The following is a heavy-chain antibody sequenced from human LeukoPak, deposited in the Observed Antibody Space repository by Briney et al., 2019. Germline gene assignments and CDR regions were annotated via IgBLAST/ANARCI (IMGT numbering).Heavy chain of an antibody. D-gene: IGHD5-12*01. J-gene: IGHJ4*02. CDR1: VFTLRSDW. CDR3: AKGMIVATRAAWY. Sequence: GGSLTLSCAASVFTLRSDWTQSVPPAPEGRGGWVSRINSDGSSTSYAASVKGRFTISRDNSKNTLYLQMNSLRAEDTAVYYCAKGMIVATRAAWYWGQGTLVTVSS. CDR2: INSDGSST. V-gene: IGHV3-74*01.